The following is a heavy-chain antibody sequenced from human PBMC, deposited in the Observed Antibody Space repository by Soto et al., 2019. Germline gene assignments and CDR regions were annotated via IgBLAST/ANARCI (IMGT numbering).Heavy chain of an antibody. D-gene: IGHD1-1*01. V-gene: IGHV5-51*01. CDR1: GYSFTSYQ. J-gene: IGHJ6*02. Sequence: GESLKISCKGSGYSFTSYQIGWVRQVPGEGLEWMGIIYPGDSDTRYSPSFQGQVTISVDRSISTAYLQWSSLKASDTAMYYCARLKVKLEQYYYGMDVWGQGTTVTVSS. CDR2: IYPGDSDT. CDR3: ARLKVKLEQYYYGMDV.